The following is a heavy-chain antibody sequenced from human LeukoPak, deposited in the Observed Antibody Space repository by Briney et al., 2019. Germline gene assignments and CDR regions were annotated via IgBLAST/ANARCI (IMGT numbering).Heavy chain of an antibody. V-gene: IGHV3-21*01. Sequence: GGSLRLSCAASGFTFSDYTMNWVRQAPGKGLEWVSSISGSGTYKYYADSVKGRFTISRDNAKNSLYLQMNSLRAEDTAVYYCARYDFNNWFDPWGQGTLVTVSS. D-gene: IGHD3-3*01. CDR2: ISGSGTYK. CDR1: GFTFSDYT. J-gene: IGHJ5*02. CDR3: ARYDFNNWFDP.